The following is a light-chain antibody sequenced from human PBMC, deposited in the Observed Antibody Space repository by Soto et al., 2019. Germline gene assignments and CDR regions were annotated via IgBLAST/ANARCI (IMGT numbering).Light chain of an antibody. J-gene: IGLJ1*01. CDR1: HSNIGNNF. V-gene: IGLV1-51*01. CDR2: NNN. Sequence: QSVLTQPPSVSAAPGQQVTISCSGSHSNIGNNFVAWYQHLPGSAPKLLIYNNNERPSGIPDRFSGSKSGTSATLGITGLQTGDAADYYCSSYAGSSNVFGTGTKVTVL. CDR3: SSYAGSSNV.